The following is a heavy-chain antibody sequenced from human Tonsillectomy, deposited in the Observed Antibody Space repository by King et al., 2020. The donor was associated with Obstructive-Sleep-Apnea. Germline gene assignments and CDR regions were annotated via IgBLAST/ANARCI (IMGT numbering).Heavy chain of an antibody. J-gene: IGHJ4*02. CDR1: GFTVRSYY. V-gene: IGHV3-66*01. CDR2: IYSGGST. Sequence: VQLVESGGGLVQPGGSLRLSCAASGFTVRSYYMSWVRQAPGKGLEWVSLIYSGGSTYYADSVKGRFTIARDNSKNTLFLQMSSLRAEDTAVYYCARDHVSAAGRGDWGQGTLVTVSS. D-gene: IGHD6-13*01. CDR3: ARDHVSAAGRGD.